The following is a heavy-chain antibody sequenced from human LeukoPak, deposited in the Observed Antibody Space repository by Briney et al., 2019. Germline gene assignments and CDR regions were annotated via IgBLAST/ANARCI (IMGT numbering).Heavy chain of an antibody. V-gene: IGHV4-59*01. J-gene: IGHJ3*02. CDR1: GGTISSYY. D-gene: IGHD1-26*01. CDR3: ARYIVSYPHDAFDI. CDR2: IYYSGST. Sequence: PSETLSLTCTVSGGTISSYYWSWIRQPPGKGLEWIGYIYYSGSTSYNPSLKSRVTISVDTSKKQFSLKLSSVTAADTAFYYCARYIVSYPHDAFDIWGQGTMVTVSS.